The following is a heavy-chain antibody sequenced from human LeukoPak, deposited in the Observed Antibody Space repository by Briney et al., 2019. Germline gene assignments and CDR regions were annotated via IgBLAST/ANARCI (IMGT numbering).Heavy chain of an antibody. CDR2: IYPGDSDT. CDR3: ARLEYVLRFLEWSALDY. V-gene: IGHV5-51*01. CDR1: GYSFTSYW. J-gene: IGHJ4*02. D-gene: IGHD3-3*01. Sequence: GESLKISCKGSGYSFTSYWIGWVRQMPGKGLGWMGIIYPGDSDTRYSPSFQGQVTISADKSISTAYLQWSSLKASDTAMYYCARLEYVLRFLEWSALDYWGQGTLVTVSS.